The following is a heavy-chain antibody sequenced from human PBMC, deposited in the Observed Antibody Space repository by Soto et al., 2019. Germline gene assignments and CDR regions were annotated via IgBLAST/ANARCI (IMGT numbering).Heavy chain of an antibody. D-gene: IGHD6-13*01. Sequence: EVQLVESGGGLIQPGGSLRLSCAASGFTVSSNYMSWGRQAPGKGLEWGSVIYSGGSTYYADSVKGRFTISRDNSKNTLYLQMNSLRAEDTAVYYCARDFVVVAAAGRGSYYYYGMDVWGQGTTVTVSS. J-gene: IGHJ6*02. V-gene: IGHV3-53*01. CDR1: GFTVSSNY. CDR2: IYSGGST. CDR3: ARDFVVVAAAGRGSYYYYGMDV.